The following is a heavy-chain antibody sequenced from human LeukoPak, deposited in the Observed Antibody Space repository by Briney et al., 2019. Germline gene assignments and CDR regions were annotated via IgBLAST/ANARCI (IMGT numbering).Heavy chain of an antibody. CDR1: GFIFSSYS. V-gene: IGHV3-64D*06. J-gene: IGHJ4*02. CDR2: INGNGGDT. D-gene: IGHD3-10*01. Sequence: PGGSLRLSCSASGFIFSSYSMHWVRQAPGKGLDYVSAINGNGGDTYYADPVKGRFTVSRDNSKNTLYLQMSSLRAEDTAIYYCVRVFGSGSGKYYADYWGQGTLVTVSS. CDR3: VRVFGSGSGKYYADY.